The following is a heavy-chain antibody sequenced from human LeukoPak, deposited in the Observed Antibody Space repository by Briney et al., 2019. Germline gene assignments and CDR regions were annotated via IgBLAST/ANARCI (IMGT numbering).Heavy chain of an antibody. Sequence: KPSETLSLTCTVSGGSVSSGSDYWSWIRQPPGKGLGWIGYIYYSGSTNYNRSLKSRVTISVDPSQNQFSLKLRSVTAADTAVYYCARADIVVVPAAKDDASDIWGQGTMVTVSS. CDR3: ARADIVVVPAAKDDASDI. J-gene: IGHJ3*02. D-gene: IGHD2-2*01. CDR1: GGSVSSGSDY. CDR2: IYYSGST. V-gene: IGHV4-61*01.